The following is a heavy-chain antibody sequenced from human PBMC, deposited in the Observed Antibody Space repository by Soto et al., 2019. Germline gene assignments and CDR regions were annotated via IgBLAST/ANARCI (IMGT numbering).Heavy chain of an antibody. Sequence: HHGGSLRLSCAASGFTLSDYYMSWICQAPGKGLEWVANIKEDRTEKYYLDSVKGRFTVSRDNAKNSLYLQMNSLRAEDTAVYYCARESYDILTGYYSDAFDIWGQGTMVTVSS. V-gene: IGHV3-7*01. J-gene: IGHJ3*02. CDR1: GFTLSDYY. CDR3: ARESYDILTGYYSDAFDI. D-gene: IGHD3-9*01. CDR2: IKEDRTEK.